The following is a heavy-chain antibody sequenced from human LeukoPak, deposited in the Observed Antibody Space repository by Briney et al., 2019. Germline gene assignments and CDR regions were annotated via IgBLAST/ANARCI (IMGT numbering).Heavy chain of an antibody. CDR1: GFTFSSYA. Sequence: GGSLRLSCAASGFTFSSYAMSWVRQAPGKGLEWVSAISGSGGSTYYADSVKGRFTISRDNAKNSLYLQMNSLRAEDTAVYYCARGHTAVTRHFDFWGQGTLVTVSS. V-gene: IGHV3-23*01. J-gene: IGHJ4*02. CDR3: ARGHTAVTRHFDF. CDR2: ISGSGGST. D-gene: IGHD4-17*01.